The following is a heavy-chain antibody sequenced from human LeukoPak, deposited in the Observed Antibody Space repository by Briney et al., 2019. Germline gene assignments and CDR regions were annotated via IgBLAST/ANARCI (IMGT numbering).Heavy chain of an antibody. CDR1: GYTFTSYD. D-gene: IGHD5-18*01. CDR2: MNPNSGNT. CDR3: ARGSGYSYGSDY. V-gene: IGHV1-8*01. Sequence: GASVKVSCKASGYTFTSYDINWVRQATGQGLGWMGWMNPNSGNTGYAQKFQGRVTMTRNTSISTAYMELSSLRSEDTAVYYCARGSGYSYGSDYWGQGTLVTVSS. J-gene: IGHJ4*02.